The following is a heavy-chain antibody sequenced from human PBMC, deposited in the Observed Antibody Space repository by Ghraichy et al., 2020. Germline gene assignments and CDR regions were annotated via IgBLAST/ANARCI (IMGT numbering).Heavy chain of an antibody. V-gene: IGHV4-4*09. J-gene: IGHJ3*02. Sequence: ESLNISCTVSGGSISSYYWSWIRQPPGKGLEWIGYIYTSGSTNYNPSLKSRVTISVDTSKNQFSLKLSSVTAADTAVYYCARHLSNTMIGFVVTRYDAFDIWGQGTMVTVSS. CDR2: IYTSGST. D-gene: IGHD3-22*01. CDR3: ARHLSNTMIGFVVTRYDAFDI. CDR1: GGSISSYY.